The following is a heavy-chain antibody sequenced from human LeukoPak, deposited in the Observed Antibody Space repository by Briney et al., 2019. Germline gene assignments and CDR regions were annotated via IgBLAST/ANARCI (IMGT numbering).Heavy chain of an antibody. CDR2: ISFDGSNK. D-gene: IGHD6-6*01. J-gene: IGHJ4*02. Sequence: GGSLRLSCAASGLTFSRYGMHWVRQAPGKGLEWVAVISFDGSNKYYADSVKGRFTISRDNSKNMLYLQMNSLRAEDTAVYYCAKGSGIAAHLGSWGQGTLVTVSS. CDR3: AKGSGIAAHLGS. CDR1: GLTFSRYG. V-gene: IGHV3-30*18.